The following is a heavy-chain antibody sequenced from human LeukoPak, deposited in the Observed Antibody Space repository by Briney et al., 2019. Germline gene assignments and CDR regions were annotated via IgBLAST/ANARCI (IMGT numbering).Heavy chain of an antibody. V-gene: IGHV1-18*01. J-gene: IGHJ4*02. Sequence: ASVTVSCKASGYTFTSYGISWVRRAPGQGLEWMGWISAYNGNTNYAQKLQGRVTMTTDTSTSTAYMELRSLRSDDTAVYYCARDYGDYVPLDYWGQGTLVTVSS. CDR3: ARDYGDYVPLDY. D-gene: IGHD4-17*01. CDR1: GYTFTSYG. CDR2: ISAYNGNT.